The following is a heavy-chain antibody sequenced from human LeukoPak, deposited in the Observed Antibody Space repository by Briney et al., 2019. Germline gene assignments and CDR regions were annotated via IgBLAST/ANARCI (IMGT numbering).Heavy chain of an antibody. CDR3: ARASRAPGYCSSTSCYRAYYYYGMDV. D-gene: IGHD2-2*02. J-gene: IGHJ6*02. Sequence: PSETLSLTCTVSGGSISSYYWSWIRQPPGKGLEWIGVINHSGSTNYNPSLKSRVTISVDTSKNQFSLKLSSVTAADTAVYYCARASRAPGYCSSTSCYRAYYYYGMDVWGQGTTVTVSS. CDR1: GGSISSYY. CDR2: INHSGST. V-gene: IGHV4-34*01.